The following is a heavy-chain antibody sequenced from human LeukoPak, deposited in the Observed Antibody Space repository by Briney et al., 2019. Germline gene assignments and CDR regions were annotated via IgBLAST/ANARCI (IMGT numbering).Heavy chain of an antibody. J-gene: IGHJ4*02. D-gene: IGHD5-18*01. Sequence: GGSLRLSCAASGFTVGSNYMNWVRQAPGKGLEWVSVIYSGGSTFYADSVKGRFTISRDNSKNTLYLQMNSLRAEDAAIYYCAKVDTVMAQYFDYWGQGTLVTVSS. CDR1: GFTVGSNY. CDR3: AKVDTVMAQYFDY. V-gene: IGHV3-53*01. CDR2: IYSGGST.